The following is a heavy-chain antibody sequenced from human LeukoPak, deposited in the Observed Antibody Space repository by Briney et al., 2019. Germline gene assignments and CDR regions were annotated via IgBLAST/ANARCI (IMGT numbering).Heavy chain of an antibody. V-gene: IGHV4-59*01. J-gene: IGHJ4*02. Sequence: SETLSLTCTVSGGSISGYYWSWIRQPPGKGLEWIGNIYHSGSIGYNPSLKSRVTISVDTSKNQFSLKLSSVTAANTAVYYCARDLREDLYYFDYWGQGTLVTVSS. D-gene: IGHD5/OR15-5a*01. CDR3: ARDLREDLYYFDY. CDR1: GGSISGYY. CDR2: IYHSGSI.